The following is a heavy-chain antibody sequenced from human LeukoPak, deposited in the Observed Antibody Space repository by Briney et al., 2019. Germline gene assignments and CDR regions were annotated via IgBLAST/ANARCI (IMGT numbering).Heavy chain of an antibody. V-gene: IGHV3-23*01. CDR2: INGSGGST. CDR3: AKSGYGYPTVTFDY. CDR1: GFTFSSYA. Sequence: GGSLRLSCAASGFTFSSYAMSWVRQAPGKGLEWVSAINGSGGSTYYADSVKGRFTISRDNSKNTLYLQMNSLRAEDTAVYYCAKSGYGYPTVTFDYWGQGTLVTVSS. D-gene: IGHD5-12*01. J-gene: IGHJ4*02.